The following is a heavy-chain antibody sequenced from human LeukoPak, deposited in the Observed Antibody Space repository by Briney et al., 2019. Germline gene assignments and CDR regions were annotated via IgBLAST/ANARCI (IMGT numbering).Heavy chain of an antibody. CDR3: TGVSRSSWYDY. V-gene: IGHV3-15*01. D-gene: IGHD6-13*01. J-gene: IGHJ4*02. CDR2: IKSKTDGGTP. CDR1: GFTFSNAW. Sequence: GGSLRLSCAASGFTFSNAWMSWVRQAPGKGLEWVGRIKSKTDGGTPDHAAPVKGRFTISRDDSKNTLYLQMNSLKTEDTAVYYCTGVSRSSWYDYWGLGTLVTVSS.